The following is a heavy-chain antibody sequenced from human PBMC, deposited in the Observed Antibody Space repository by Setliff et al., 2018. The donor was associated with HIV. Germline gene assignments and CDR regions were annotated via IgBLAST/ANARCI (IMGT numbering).Heavy chain of an antibody. V-gene: IGHV4-31*03. J-gene: IGHJ6*03. CDR2: IFYSGST. CDR3: ARDVGVTYYYYMDV. D-gene: IGHD2-21*02. CDR1: GGSIDTGGYY. Sequence: SETLSLTCTVSGGSIDTGGYYWSWIRQHPGKGLEWIGYIFYSGSTYYNPSLKSRVTLSVDTSKNQFFLKLTSVTAADAAVYYCARDVGVTYYYYMDVWGKGTTVTVSS.